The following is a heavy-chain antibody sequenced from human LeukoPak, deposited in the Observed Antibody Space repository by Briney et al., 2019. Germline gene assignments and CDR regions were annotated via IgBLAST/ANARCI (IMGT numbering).Heavy chain of an antibody. CDR2: INTNTGNP. D-gene: IGHD6-19*01. CDR1: GYTFTGYY. CDR3: ARDGSSGWYSDDY. Sequence: ASVKVSCKASGYTFTGYYMHWVRQAPGQGLEWMGWINTNTGNPTYAQGFTGRFVFSLDTSVSTAYLQISSLKAEDTAVYYCARDGSSGWYSDDYWGQGTLVTVSS. J-gene: IGHJ4*02. V-gene: IGHV7-4-1*02.